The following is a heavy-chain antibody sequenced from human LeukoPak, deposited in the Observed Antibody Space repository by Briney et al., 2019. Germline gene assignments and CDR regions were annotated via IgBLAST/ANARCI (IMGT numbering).Heavy chain of an antibody. Sequence: GGSLRLSCAASGFTFSSYSMSWVRQAPGKGLEWVSSISSSSSYIYYADSVKGRFTISRDNDKNSLYLQMNSLRAEDTAVYYCARGSEYGSGSPAWFDPWGQGTLVTVSS. D-gene: IGHD3-10*01. CDR3: ARGSEYGSGSPAWFDP. CDR1: GFTFSSYS. V-gene: IGHV3-21*01. CDR2: ISSSSSYI. J-gene: IGHJ5*02.